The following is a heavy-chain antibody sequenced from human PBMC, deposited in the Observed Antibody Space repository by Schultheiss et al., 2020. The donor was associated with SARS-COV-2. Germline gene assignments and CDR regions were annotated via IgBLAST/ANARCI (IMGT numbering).Heavy chain of an antibody. CDR2: VYPSGST. Sequence: SETLSLTCTVSGGSISSGGYYWSWIRQHPGKGLEWLGYVYPSGSTYYNPSLKSRVTISVDTSKNQFSLKLSSVTAADTAVYYCARAVVTVNAYNWFDPWGQGTLVTVSS. CDR1: GGSISSGGYY. D-gene: IGHD2-21*02. CDR3: ARAVVTVNAYNWFDP. J-gene: IGHJ5*02. V-gene: IGHV4-31*03.